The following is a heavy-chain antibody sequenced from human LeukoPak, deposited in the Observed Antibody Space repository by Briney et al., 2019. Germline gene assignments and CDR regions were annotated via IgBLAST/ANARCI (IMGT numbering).Heavy chain of an antibody. CDR3: ARESRSGYDWDY. Sequence: SVKVSCKASGGTFSGYAISWVRQAPGQGLEWMGRIIPIFGIANYAQKFQGRVTITADKSTSTAYMELSSLRSEDTAVYYCARESRSGYDWDYWGQGTLVTVSS. CDR1: GGTFSGYA. CDR2: IIPIFGIA. V-gene: IGHV1-69*04. J-gene: IGHJ4*02. D-gene: IGHD5-12*01.